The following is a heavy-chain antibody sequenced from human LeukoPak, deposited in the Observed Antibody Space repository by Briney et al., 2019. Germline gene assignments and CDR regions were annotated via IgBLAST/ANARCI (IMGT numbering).Heavy chain of an antibody. V-gene: IGHV4-59*01. Sequence: PSETLSLTCTVSGGSISSYYWSWIRQPPGKGLEWIGYIYDIGSTSYNPSLKSRVTISVDTSSNQFSLMLTSVTAADTAVYYCARGTKTGYTGYGWNYWGQGSLVSVSS. D-gene: IGHD5-12*01. CDR3: ARGTKTGYTGYGWNY. J-gene: IGHJ4*02. CDR2: IYDIGST. CDR1: GGSISSYY.